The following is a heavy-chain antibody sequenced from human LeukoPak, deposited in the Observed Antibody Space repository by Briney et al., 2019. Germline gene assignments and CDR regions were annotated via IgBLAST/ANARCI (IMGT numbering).Heavy chain of an antibody. J-gene: IGHJ4*02. V-gene: IGHV4-59*01. D-gene: IGHD1-26*01. CDR1: GGSISSYY. Sequence: SETLSLTCTVSGGSISSYYWSWIRQPPGKGLEWIGYIYYSGSTNYNPSLKSRVTISVDTSKNQISLKLSSVTAADTAVYYCARTSIVGATVFDYWGQGTLVTVSS. CDR3: ARTSIVGATVFDY. CDR2: IYYSGST.